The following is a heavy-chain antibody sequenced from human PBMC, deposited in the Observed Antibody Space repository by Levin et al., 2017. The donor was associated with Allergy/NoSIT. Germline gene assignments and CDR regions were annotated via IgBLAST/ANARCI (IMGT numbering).Heavy chain of an antibody. Sequence: PGGSLRLSCAASGFTFSSYWMHWVRQAPGKGLVWVSRINSDGSSTSYADSVKGRFTISRDNAKNTLYLQMNSLRAEDTAVYYCASINGIYDADYYGMDVWGQGTTVTVSS. D-gene: IGHD2-8*01. CDR3: ASINGIYDADYYGMDV. J-gene: IGHJ6*02. CDR2: INSDGSST. V-gene: IGHV3-74*01. CDR1: GFTFSSYW.